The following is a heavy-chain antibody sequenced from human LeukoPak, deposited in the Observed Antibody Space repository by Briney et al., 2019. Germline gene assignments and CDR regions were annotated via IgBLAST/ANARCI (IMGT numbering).Heavy chain of an antibody. J-gene: IGHJ6*02. CDR3: ARDHLAVNYYGMDV. CDR2: INGSGGST. D-gene: IGHD6-19*01. V-gene: IGHV1-46*01. Sequence: ASVKLSCKASRYTFTSYYMHWVRQAPGQGLEWMGIINGSGGSTSYAQKFQGRVTMTRDTSTNTVYMGLSSLRSEDTAVYYCARDHLAVNYYGMDVWGQGTTVTVSS. CDR1: RYTFTSYY.